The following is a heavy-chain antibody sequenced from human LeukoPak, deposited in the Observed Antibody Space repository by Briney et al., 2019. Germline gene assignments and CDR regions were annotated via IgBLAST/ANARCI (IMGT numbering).Heavy chain of an antibody. D-gene: IGHD4-17*01. Sequence: SETLSLTCAVSGGSISSYYWSWIRQPPGKGLEWIGYIYYSGSTNYNPSLKSRVTISVDTSKNQFSLKLSSVTAADTAVYYCARLVADYGDYVGHFDYWGQGTLVTVSS. CDR2: IYYSGST. CDR1: GGSISSYY. CDR3: ARLVADYGDYVGHFDY. V-gene: IGHV4-59*08. J-gene: IGHJ4*02.